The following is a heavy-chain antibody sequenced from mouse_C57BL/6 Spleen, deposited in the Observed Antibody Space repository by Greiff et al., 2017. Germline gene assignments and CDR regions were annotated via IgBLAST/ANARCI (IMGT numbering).Heavy chain of an antibody. CDR3: ARSNYYGSSLDD. V-gene: IGHV1-59*01. D-gene: IGHD1-1*01. J-gene: IGHJ2*01. Sequence: QVQLQQPGAELVRPGTSVKLSCKASGYTFTSYWMHWVKQRPGQGLEWIGVIDPSDSYTNYNQKFKGKATLTVDTSSSPAYMQLSSLTSEDSAVYYCARSNYYGSSLDDWGQGTTLTVSS. CDR2: IDPSDSYT. CDR1: GYTFTSYW.